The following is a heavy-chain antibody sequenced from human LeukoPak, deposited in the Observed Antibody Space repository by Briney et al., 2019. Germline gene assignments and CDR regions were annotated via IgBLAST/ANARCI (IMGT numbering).Heavy chain of an antibody. J-gene: IGHJ6*03. CDR2: ISSSSSTI. D-gene: IGHD2-8*01. CDR1: GFTFSSYS. CDR3: ARVGYCTNGVCYYYYYMDV. Sequence: SGGSLRLSCAASGFTFSSYSMNWVRQAPGKGLEWVSYISSSSSTIYYADSVKGRFTISRDNAKNSLYLQMNSLRAEDTAVYYCARVGYCTNGVCYYYYYMDVWGKGTTVTVSS. V-gene: IGHV3-48*01.